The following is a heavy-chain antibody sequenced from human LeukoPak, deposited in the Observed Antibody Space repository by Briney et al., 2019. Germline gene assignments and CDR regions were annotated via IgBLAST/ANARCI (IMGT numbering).Heavy chain of an antibody. J-gene: IGHJ4*02. CDR2: INPSGGST. CDR3: ARDLGPRGYIGLDY. V-gene: IGHV1-46*01. D-gene: IGHD5-18*01. Sequence: ASVKVSCKASGYTFTSYYMHWVRQAPGQGLEWMGIINPSGGSTSYAQKLQGRVTMTTDTSTSTAYMELRSLRSDDTAVYYCARDLGPRGYIGLDYWGQGTLVTVSS. CDR1: GYTFTSYY.